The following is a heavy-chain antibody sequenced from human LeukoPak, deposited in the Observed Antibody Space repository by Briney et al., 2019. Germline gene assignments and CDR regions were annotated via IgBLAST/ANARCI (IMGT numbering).Heavy chain of an antibody. CDR3: AGLATYYDFWSPLDY. Sequence: SETLSLTCTVSGASFSSHYWSWIRQPPGKGLEWIGSVSYSGGTNYNPSLKSRVTISLDTSRDQFSLRLNSVTAADTAVFYCAGLATYYDFWSPLDYWGQGTLVTVSS. V-gene: IGHV4-59*11. D-gene: IGHD3-3*01. J-gene: IGHJ4*02. CDR2: VSYSGGT. CDR1: GASFSSHY.